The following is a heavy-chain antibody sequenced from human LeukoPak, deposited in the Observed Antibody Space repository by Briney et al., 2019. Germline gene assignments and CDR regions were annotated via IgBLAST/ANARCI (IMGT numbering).Heavy chain of an antibody. J-gene: IGHJ3*02. Sequence: SQTLSLTCAVSGDSVTSGGYFWTWIRQHPGKGLEWIGDVSNSGTTSYNPSLTSRVSISLDPSNNHFSLRLGSVTAADTAVYYCARDVVVTSSPDDFDIWGQGTMVTVSS. V-gene: IGHV4-31*11. CDR3: ARDVVVTSSPDDFDI. CDR2: VSNSGTT. CDR1: GDSVTSGGYF. D-gene: IGHD2-21*02.